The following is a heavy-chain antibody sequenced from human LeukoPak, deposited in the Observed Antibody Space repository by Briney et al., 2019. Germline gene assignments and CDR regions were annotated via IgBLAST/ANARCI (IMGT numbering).Heavy chain of an antibody. V-gene: IGHV3-23*01. D-gene: IGHD2-15*01. CDR1: GFTFSSYA. J-gene: IGHJ4*02. CDR2: ISGSGGST. CDR3: ARGIGLDFDY. Sequence: GGSLRLSCAASGFTFSSYAMSWVRQAPGKGLEWVSAISGSGGSTYYADSVKGRFTISRDNAKNTLYLQMNSLRAEDTAVYYCARGIGLDFDYWGQGTLVTVSS.